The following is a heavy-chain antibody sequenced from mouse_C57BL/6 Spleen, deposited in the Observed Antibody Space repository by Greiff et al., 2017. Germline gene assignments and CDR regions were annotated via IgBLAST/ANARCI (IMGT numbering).Heavy chain of an antibody. Sequence: VQLQESGAELVKPGASVKISCKASGYAFSSYWMNWVKQRPGKGLEWIGQIYPGDGDTNYKGKFKGKATLTADKSSSTAYMQLSSLTSEDSAVYFCARSNWNWYFDVWGTGTTVTVSS. D-gene: IGHD4-1*01. J-gene: IGHJ1*03. CDR1: GYAFSSYW. CDR3: ARSNWNWYFDV. CDR2: IYPGDGDT. V-gene: IGHV1-80*01.